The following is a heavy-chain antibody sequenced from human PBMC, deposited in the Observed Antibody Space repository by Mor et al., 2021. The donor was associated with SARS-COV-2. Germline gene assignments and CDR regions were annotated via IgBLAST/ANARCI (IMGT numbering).Heavy chain of an antibody. Sequence: GEINHSGSTNYNPSLKSRVTISVDTSKNQFSLKLSSVTAADTAVYYCARGRTGTSFETWGQGTLVTVSS. V-gene: IGHV4-34*01. D-gene: IGHD1-1*01. CDR3: ARGRTGTSFET. J-gene: IGHJ5*02. CDR2: INHSGST.